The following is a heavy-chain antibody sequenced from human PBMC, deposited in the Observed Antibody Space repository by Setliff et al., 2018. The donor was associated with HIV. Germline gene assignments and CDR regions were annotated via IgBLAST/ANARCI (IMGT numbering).Heavy chain of an antibody. J-gene: IGHJ4*02. V-gene: IGHV1-3*01. CDR2: INAGNGNT. CDR3: ARDYWKVPDS. CDR1: GYTFTNYA. D-gene: IGHD1-1*01. Sequence: ASVKVSCKASGYTFTNYAIHWVRQAPGQRLEWMGWINAGNGNTKFSEQFQGRVLITSDTSASTAYMELSSLRSEDTAVYYCARDYWKVPDSWGQGTLVTVSS.